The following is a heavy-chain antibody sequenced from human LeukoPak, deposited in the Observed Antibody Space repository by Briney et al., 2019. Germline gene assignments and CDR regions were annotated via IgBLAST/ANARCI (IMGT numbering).Heavy chain of an antibody. Sequence: PGGSLRLSCTASGFTFGDYAMSWVRQAPGKGLEWVGFIRSKAYGGTTEYAASVKGRFTISRDDSKSIAYLQMNSLKTEDTAVYYCTRHIGIAAAGNGYWGQGTLVTVSS. V-gene: IGHV3-49*04. CDR1: GFTFGDYA. J-gene: IGHJ4*02. CDR3: TRHIGIAAAGNGY. CDR2: IRSKAYGGTT. D-gene: IGHD6-13*01.